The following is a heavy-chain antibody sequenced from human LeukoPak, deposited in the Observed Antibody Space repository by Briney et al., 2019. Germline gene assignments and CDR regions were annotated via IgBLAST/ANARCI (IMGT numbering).Heavy chain of an antibody. CDR3: ARDWRTSSLPLSSSSFYFDL. CDR2: IKEDGSEK. Sequence: GGSLRLSCAASGFSFSSDWMSWVRQAPGKGLEWVANIKEDGSEKHYVDSVKGRFTISRDNAKNSLFLQMNNLSAEDTGIYYCARDWRTSSLPLSSSSFYFDLWGQGTLVTVSS. CDR1: GFSFSSDW. J-gene: IGHJ5*02. V-gene: IGHV3-7*01. D-gene: IGHD6-6*01.